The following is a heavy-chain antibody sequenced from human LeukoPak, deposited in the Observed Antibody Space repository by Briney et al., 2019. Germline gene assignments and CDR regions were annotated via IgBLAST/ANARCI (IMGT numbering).Heavy chain of an antibody. D-gene: IGHD3-3*01. CDR3: ASQGNYDFWSGYYTPWFDP. V-gene: IGHV4-39*01. CDR1: GGSISSSSYY. J-gene: IGHJ5*02. CDR2: IYYSGST. Sequence: SETLSLTCTVSGGSISSSSYYWGWIRQPPGKELEWIGSIYYSGSTYYNPSLKSRVTISVDTSKNQFSLKLSSVTAADTAVYYCASQGNYDFWSGYYTPWFDPWGQGTLVTVSS.